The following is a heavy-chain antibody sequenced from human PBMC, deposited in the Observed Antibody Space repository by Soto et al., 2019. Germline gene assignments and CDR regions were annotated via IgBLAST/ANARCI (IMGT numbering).Heavy chain of an antibody. CDR1: GYTFTGYY. CDR2: INPNSGGT. CDR3: ARDVHRSSWRYYYYYYGMDV. J-gene: IGHJ6*02. Sequence: ASVKVSCKASGYTFTGYYMHWVRQAPGQGLEWMGWINPNSGGTNYAQKFQGRVTMTRDTSISTAYMELSRLRSDDTAVYYCARDVHRSSWRYYYYYYGMDVWGQGTTVTVSS. V-gene: IGHV1-2*02. D-gene: IGHD6-13*01.